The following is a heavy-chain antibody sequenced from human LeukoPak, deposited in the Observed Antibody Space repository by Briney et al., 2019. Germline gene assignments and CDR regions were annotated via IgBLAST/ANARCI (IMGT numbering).Heavy chain of an antibody. CDR3: ARESIHPITMIVVVTTGYFDY. J-gene: IGHJ4*02. V-gene: IGHV1-18*01. CDR1: GYTFTSYG. Sequence: ASVKVSCKASGYTFTSYGISWVRQAPGQGLEWMGWISAYNGNTNYAQKLQGRVTMTTDTSTSTAYMELRSLRAEDTAVYYCARESIHPITMIVVVTTGYFDYWGQGTLVTVSS. CDR2: ISAYNGNT. D-gene: IGHD3-22*01.